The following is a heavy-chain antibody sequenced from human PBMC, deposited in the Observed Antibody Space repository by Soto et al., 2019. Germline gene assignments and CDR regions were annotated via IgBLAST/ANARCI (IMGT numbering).Heavy chain of an antibody. D-gene: IGHD3-3*01. CDR2: IYYSGST. CDR3: ARGGVLHDFWSGLRGWFDP. J-gene: IGHJ5*02. CDR1: GGSISSGGYY. Sequence: QVQLQESGPGLVKPSQTLSLTCTVSGGSISSGGYYWSWIRQHPGKGLEWIGYIYYSGSTYYNPSLKRRVTISVDTSKNQFSLKLSSVTAADTAVYYCARGGVLHDFWSGLRGWFDPWGQGTLVTVSS. V-gene: IGHV4-31*03.